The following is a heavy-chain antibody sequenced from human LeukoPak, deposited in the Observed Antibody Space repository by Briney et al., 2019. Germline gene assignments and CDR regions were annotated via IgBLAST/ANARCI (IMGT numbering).Heavy chain of an antibody. D-gene: IGHD6-19*01. CDR1: GYTFTSYD. CDR3: ARQAQWLVRVDYYYYYMDV. V-gene: IGHV1-8*03. Sequence: ASVKVSCKASGYTFTSYDINWVRQATGQGLEWMGWMNANSGNTGYAQKFQGRVTITRNTSISTAYMELSSLRSEDTAVYYCARQAQWLVRVDYYYYYMDVWGKGTTVTVSS. CDR2: MNANSGNT. J-gene: IGHJ6*03.